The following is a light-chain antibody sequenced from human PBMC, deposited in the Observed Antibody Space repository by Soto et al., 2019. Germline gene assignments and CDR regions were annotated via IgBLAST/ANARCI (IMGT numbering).Light chain of an antibody. J-gene: IGLJ2*01. CDR2: ESY. V-gene: IGLV2-23*01. CDR3: CCFAGSNTYI. CDR1: SADIGSFNL. Sequence: ALTQPASLSGSPGQSITISCTGTSADIGSFNLVSWYQQFPGEVPKLIIYESYKRPSGISTRFSGSRSDNTASLTVSGLQAEDEADYYCCCFAGSNTYIFGGGTKLTVL.